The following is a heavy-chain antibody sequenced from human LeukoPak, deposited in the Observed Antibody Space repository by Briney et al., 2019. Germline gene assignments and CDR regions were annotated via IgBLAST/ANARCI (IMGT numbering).Heavy chain of an antibody. D-gene: IGHD1-26*01. J-gene: IGHJ4*02. CDR1: GLTFSSYS. CDR3: ARVWELSFDY. CDR2: SYSGGSR. V-gene: IGHV3-53*01. Sequence: GGSLRLSCAASGLTFSSYSINWVRQAPGKGLEWVAVSYSGGSRSYAESVKGRFTISRDNSQNTLYLQMNSLRAEDTAVYYCARVWELSFDYWGQGTLVTVSS.